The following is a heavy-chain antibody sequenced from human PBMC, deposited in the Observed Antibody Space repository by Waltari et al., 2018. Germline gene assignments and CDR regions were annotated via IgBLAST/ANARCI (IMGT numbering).Heavy chain of an antibody. J-gene: IGHJ5*02. V-gene: IGHV4-4*02. D-gene: IGHD3-22*01. CDR2: IYHSGST. CDR3: ASLNYYDSSGYYNWFDP. CDR1: GGSISSSNW. Sequence: QVQLQESGPGLVKPSGTLSLTCAVSGGSISSSNWWSWVRKPPGKGLEWIGEIYHSGSTNNNPSLKSRVTISVDKSKNQFSLKLSSVTAADTAVYYCASLNYYDSSGYYNWFDPWGQGTLVTVSS.